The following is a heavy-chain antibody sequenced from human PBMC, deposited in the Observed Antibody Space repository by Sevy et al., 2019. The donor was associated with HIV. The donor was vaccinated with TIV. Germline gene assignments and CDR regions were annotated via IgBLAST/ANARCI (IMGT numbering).Heavy chain of an antibody. CDR1: GYTFTSYA. J-gene: IGHJ4*01. V-gene: IGHV1-3*01. CDR3: ARGSGSYQYYFDY. Sequence: ASVKVSCKASGYTFTSYAMHWVRQAPGQRLEWMGWINAGNGNTKYSQKFQGRVTITRDTSASTAYMELSSLRSEDTAVYYCARGSGSYQYYFDYWGHGTLVTVSS. D-gene: IGHD1-26*01. CDR2: INAGNGNT.